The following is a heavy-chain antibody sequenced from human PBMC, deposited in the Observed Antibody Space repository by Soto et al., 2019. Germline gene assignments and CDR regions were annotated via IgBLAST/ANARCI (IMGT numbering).Heavy chain of an antibody. CDR2: IYSGGST. CDR1: GFTVSSNY. D-gene: IGHD7-27*01. CDR3: ARGIPNWGPYFDY. J-gene: IGHJ4*02. V-gene: IGHV3-53*04. Sequence: EVQLVESGGGLVQPGGSLRLSCAASGFTVSSNYMSWVRQAPGKGLEWVSVIYSGGSTYYADSVKSRFTISRHNSKNTLYLQMNSLRAEDTAVYYCARGIPNWGPYFDYWGQGTLVTVSS.